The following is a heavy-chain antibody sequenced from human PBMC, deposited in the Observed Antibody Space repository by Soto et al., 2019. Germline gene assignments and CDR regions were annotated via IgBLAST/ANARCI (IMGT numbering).Heavy chain of an antibody. D-gene: IGHD1-26*01. CDR3: AKGLNVGATTPFDY. CDR2: INAGNGNT. J-gene: IGHJ4*02. V-gene: IGHV1-3*01. CDR1: GYTFTSSA. Sequence: ASVKVSCKASGYTFTSSAMHWVRQAPGQRLEWMGWINAGNGNTKYSQKFQGRVTITRDTSASTAYMELSSLRSEDTAVYYCAKGLNVGATTPFDYWGQGTLVTVSS.